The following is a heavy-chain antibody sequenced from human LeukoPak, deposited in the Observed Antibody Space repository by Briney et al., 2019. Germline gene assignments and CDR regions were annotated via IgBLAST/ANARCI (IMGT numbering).Heavy chain of an antibody. CDR3: ARAVYYSNYLGY. V-gene: IGHV3-74*01. D-gene: IGHD3-10*01. CDR1: GFTFSSYW. CDR2: INSDGSST. J-gene: IGHJ4*01. Sequence: GGSLRLSCAASGFTFSSYWMHWVRQAPGKGLVWVSRINSDGSSTNYGDSVKGRFTISRDNAKNTLYLQMNSLRAEDTATYYCARAVYYSNYLGYWGQGTLVTVSS.